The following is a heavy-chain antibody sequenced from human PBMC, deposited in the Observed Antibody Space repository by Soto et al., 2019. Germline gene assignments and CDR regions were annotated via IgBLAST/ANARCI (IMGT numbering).Heavy chain of an antibody. V-gene: IGHV4-39*01. CDR1: GGSISSSSYY. J-gene: IGHJ4*02. D-gene: IGHD4-17*01. Sequence: PSETLSLTCTVSGGSISSSSYYWGWIRQPPGKGLEWIGSIYYSGSTYYNPSLKSRVTISVDTSKNQFSLKLSSVTAADTAVYYCARVRRTTVTSRYFDYWGQGNLVTVSS. CDR3: ARVRRTTVTSRYFDY. CDR2: IYYSGST.